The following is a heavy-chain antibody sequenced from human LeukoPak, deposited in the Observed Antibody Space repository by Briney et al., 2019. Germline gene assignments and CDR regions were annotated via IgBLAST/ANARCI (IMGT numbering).Heavy chain of an antibody. CDR1: GFTFSSYW. CDR2: IKQDGSEK. Sequence: PGGSLRLSCAASGFTFSSYWMSWVRQAPGKGLEWVANIKQDGSEKYYVDSVKGRFTISRDNAKNSLYLQMNSLRAEDTAVYYCARVTYEGRYSGSYSRNYYYMDVWGKGTTVTVSS. J-gene: IGHJ6*03. V-gene: IGHV3-7*01. CDR3: ARVTYEGRYSGSYSRNYYYMDV. D-gene: IGHD1-26*01.